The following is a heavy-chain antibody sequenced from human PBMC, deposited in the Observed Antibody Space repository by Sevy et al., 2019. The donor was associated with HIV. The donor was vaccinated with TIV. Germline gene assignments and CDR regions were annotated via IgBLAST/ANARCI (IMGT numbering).Heavy chain of an antibody. D-gene: IGHD1-7*01. J-gene: IGHJ4*02. CDR3: ARQERTGTSTSFVY. V-gene: IGHV3-33*01. CDR1: GFTFSDYG. Sequence: GGSLRLSCAASGFTFSDYGMHWVRQAPGKGLEWVAVIWSDGSNKYYGDSVKGRFTISRDSSKNTLFLQMNSLRVDDTAVYYCARQERTGTSTSFVYWGQGALVSASS. CDR2: IWSDGSNK.